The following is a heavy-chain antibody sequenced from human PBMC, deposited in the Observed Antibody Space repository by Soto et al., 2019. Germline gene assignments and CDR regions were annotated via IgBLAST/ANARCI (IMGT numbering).Heavy chain of an antibody. Sequence: QVQLVQSGAEVKKPGASVKVSCKASGYTFTSYAMHWVRQAPGQRLEWMGWINAGNGNTKYSQKFQGRVTITRDTSASTAYMELRSMISKDSAMYHCARGGIYFFVSGMDVCGQGNTVTVSS. J-gene: IGHJ6*02. CDR3: ARGGIYFFVSGMDV. V-gene: IGHV1-3*01. CDR2: INAGNGNT. D-gene: IGHD1-26*01. CDR1: GYTFTSYA.